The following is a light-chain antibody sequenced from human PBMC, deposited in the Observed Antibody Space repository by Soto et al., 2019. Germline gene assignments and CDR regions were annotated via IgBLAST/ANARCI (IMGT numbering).Light chain of an antibody. J-gene: IGKJ4*01. V-gene: IGKV3-11*01. CDR1: HSVSSD. CDR2: DAS. Sequence: EIVLTQSTVTLSLSPGERATLSCRASHSVSSDLLWYQQKPGQSPRLLISDASNRATGIPARFSGSGSGTDFILTISSLEPEDFAVYYRQQRNKWSLTFGGGTRVEIK. CDR3: QQRNKWSLT.